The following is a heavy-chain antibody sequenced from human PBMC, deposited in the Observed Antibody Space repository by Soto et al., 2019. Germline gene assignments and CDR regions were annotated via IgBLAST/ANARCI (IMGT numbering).Heavy chain of an antibody. Sequence: QVQLQESGPGLVKPSQTLSLTCTVSGDSMTTVGYYWTWIRQHPGQGQGWIGFISYSGSTYYSSSLKGRVAISADTTKNQFSLKLNTVTAADTAVYYCTRRDYWGQGTLVTVSS. CDR3: TRRDY. V-gene: IGHV4-31*03. CDR2: ISYSGST. J-gene: IGHJ4*02. CDR1: GDSMTTVGYY.